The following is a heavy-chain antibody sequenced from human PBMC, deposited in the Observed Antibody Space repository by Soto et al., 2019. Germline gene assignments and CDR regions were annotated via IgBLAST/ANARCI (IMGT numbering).Heavy chain of an antibody. CDR3: ARTGDSSGYYYATFDY. V-gene: IGHV4-34*01. D-gene: IGHD3-22*01. J-gene: IGHJ4*02. CDR1: GGSFSGYY. CDR2: INHSGST. Sequence: QVQLQQWGAGLLKPSETLSLTCAVYGGSFSGYYRSWIRQPPGKGLEWIGEINHSGSTNYNPSLKSRVTISVDTSKNQFSLKLSSVTAADTAVYYCARTGDSSGYYYATFDYWGQGTLVTVSS.